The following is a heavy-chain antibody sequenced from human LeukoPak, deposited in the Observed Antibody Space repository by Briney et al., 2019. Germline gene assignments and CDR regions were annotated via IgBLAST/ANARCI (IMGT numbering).Heavy chain of an antibody. V-gene: IGHV3-23*01. J-gene: IGHJ4*02. CDR3: AKDSDSVLVTAIFDS. CDR1: GFKFEDYG. CDR2: ISGSGGGT. D-gene: IGHD2-21*02. Sequence: GGSLRLSCAASGFKFEDYGMSWVRQVPGKGLEWVSGISGSGGGTVYEDSVKGRFTISRDNSKNTLFLRMNSLRAEDTAVYFCAKDSDSVLVTAIFDSWGQGSLVTVSS.